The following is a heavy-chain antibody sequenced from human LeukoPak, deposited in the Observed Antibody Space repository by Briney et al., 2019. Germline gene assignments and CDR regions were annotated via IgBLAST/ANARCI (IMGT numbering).Heavy chain of an antibody. V-gene: IGHV4-59*12. CDR3: ARDNARGGSFSDYLRYFQH. D-gene: IGHD5/OR15-5a*01. J-gene: IGHJ1*01. CDR2: MYYTGST. CDR1: GASISRYY. Sequence: PSETLSLTCTVSGASISRYYWSWIRQPPGEGLEWIGYMYYTGSTNYNPSLKSRVTISVDTSKNQFSLKLYSVTAADTAVYYCARDNARGGSFSDYLRYFQHWGQGTLVTVSS.